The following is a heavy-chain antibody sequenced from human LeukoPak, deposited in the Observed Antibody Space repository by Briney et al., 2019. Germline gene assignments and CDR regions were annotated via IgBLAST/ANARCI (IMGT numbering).Heavy chain of an antibody. CDR2: IGSSGTTK. V-gene: IGHV3-48*03. Sequence: PGGSLRLSCVASEFTLSSYEMNWVRQAPGKGLEWVSKIGSSGTTKTYADSVEGRFTISRDNAKNSLHLQMNSLRADDTAIYFCVSETSASSFNALDFWGQGTTVTVSS. CDR1: EFTLSSYE. J-gene: IGHJ3*01. CDR3: VSETSASSFNALDF. D-gene: IGHD2-2*01.